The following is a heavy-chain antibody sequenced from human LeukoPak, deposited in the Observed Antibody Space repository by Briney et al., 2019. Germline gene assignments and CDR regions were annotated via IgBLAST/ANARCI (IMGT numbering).Heavy chain of an antibody. CDR1: GGSFSGYY. CDR3: ARGRPGYKNYYDSSGYPSVCFDY. J-gene: IGHJ4*02. D-gene: IGHD3-22*01. V-gene: IGHV4-34*01. Sequence: SETLSLTCAVYGGSFSGYYWSWIRQPPGKGLEWIGEINHGGSTNYNPSLKSRVTISVDTSKNQFSLKLSSVTAADTAVYYCARGRPGYKNYYDSSGYPSVCFDYWGQGTLVTVSS. CDR2: INHGGST.